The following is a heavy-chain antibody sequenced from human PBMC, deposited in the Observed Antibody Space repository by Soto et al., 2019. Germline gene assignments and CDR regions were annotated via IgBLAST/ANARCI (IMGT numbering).Heavy chain of an antibody. CDR2: INAAHGDT. J-gene: IGHJ5*02. V-gene: IGHV1-3*01. CDR3: VRRHVSATGIDWFEP. CDR1: GYTFTSYG. D-gene: IGHD6-13*01. Sequence: ASVKVSCKDSGYTFTSYGIHWVRQAPGQRLEWMGWINAAHGDTKYSPKFQGRVTITRDTSASTAYMELSSMKSEDTAVYYCVRRHVSATGIDWFEPWGQGAMVTVSS.